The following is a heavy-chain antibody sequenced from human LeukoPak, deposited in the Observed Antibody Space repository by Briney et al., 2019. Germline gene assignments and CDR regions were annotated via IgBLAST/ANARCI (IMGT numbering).Heavy chain of an antibody. Sequence: GGSLRLSCAASGFTFSSYSMNWVRQAPGKGLEWVSSISSSSSYIYYADSVKGRFTISRDNAKNSLYLQMNSLRAEDTAVYYCARDPHNTAYSNGWYVRYFDYWGQGTLVTVSS. CDR1: GFTFSSYS. J-gene: IGHJ4*02. CDR3: ARDPHNTAYSNGWYVRYFDY. D-gene: IGHD6-19*01. V-gene: IGHV3-21*01. CDR2: ISSSSSYI.